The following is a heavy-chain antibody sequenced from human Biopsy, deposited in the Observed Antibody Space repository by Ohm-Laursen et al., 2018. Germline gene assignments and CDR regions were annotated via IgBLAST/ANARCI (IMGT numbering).Heavy chain of an antibody. J-gene: IGHJ5*02. CDR3: AKGRSGGTGHGNWFDP. CDR2: VTGSGRSP. CDR1: GFTFSGYA. V-gene: IGHV3-23*01. Sequence: GSLRLSCSAAGFTFSGYAMSWVRQGPEKGLEWVSVVTGSGRSPYYTDSVKGRFSISRDNSKNTLYLQMNSLRVEDTAVYYCAKGRSGGTGHGNWFDPWGQGTLVIVSS. D-gene: IGHD3-10*01.